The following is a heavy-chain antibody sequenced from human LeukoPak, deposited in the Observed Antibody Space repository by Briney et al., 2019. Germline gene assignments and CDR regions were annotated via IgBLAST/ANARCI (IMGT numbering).Heavy chain of an antibody. CDR2: VYPDDSDV. D-gene: IGHD5-24*01. CDR1: GYNFATDW. CDR3: ARQESEMTTPANRYFDH. J-gene: IGHJ4*02. V-gene: IGHV5-51*01. Sequence: GESLKISCKGSGYNFATDWIGWVRQMPGKGLEWMGIVYPDDSDVRHNPSFQGQVTISADKSINTAYLQWSSLKASDSAVYYCARQESEMTTPANRYFDHWGQGTLVTVSS.